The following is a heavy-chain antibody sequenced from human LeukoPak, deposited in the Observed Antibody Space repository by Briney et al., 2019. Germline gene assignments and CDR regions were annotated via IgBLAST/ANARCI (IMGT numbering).Heavy chain of an antibody. V-gene: IGHV4-38-2*01. J-gene: IGHJ4*02. CDR3: ARRSYLYYFDY. Sequence: SETLSLTCAVSGYSISSGYYWGWIRQPPGKGLEWIGSIYHSGSTYYSPSLKSRVTISVDTSKDQFSLKLSSVTAADTAVYYCARRSYLYYFDYWGQGTLVTVSS. CDR2: IYHSGST. CDR1: GYSISSGYY. D-gene: IGHD3-10*01.